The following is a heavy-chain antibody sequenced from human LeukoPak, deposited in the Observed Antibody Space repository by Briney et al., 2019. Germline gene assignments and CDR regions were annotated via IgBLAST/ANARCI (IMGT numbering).Heavy chain of an antibody. CDR2: IYYSGNT. CDR3: ARRNDFGG. J-gene: IGHJ3*01. CDR1: GGSISGDH. Sequence: SETLSLTCTDSGGSISGDHWNWIRQPPGKGLEWIGYIYYSGNTNYNPSLKSRVTISVDTSKNQFSLKLNSVTAADTAVYYCARRNDFGGWGKGTMVTVSS. V-gene: IGHV4-59*08.